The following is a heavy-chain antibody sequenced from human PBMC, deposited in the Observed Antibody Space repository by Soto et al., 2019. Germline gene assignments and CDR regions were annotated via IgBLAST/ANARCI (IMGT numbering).Heavy chain of an antibody. V-gene: IGHV4-39*01. Sequence: SETLSLTCTVSGGSISSSSYYWGWIRQPPGKGLEWIGSIYYSGSTYYNPSLKSRVTISVDTSKNQFSLKLSSVTAADTAVYYCVRRKAPIVVVPAARGPYYYGMDVWGQGTTVTVSS. CDR3: VRRKAPIVVVPAARGPYYYGMDV. CDR2: IYYSGST. J-gene: IGHJ6*02. CDR1: GGSISSSSYY. D-gene: IGHD2-2*01.